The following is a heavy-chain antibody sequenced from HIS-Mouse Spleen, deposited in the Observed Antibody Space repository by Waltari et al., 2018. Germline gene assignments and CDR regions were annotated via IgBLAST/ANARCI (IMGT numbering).Heavy chain of an antibody. J-gene: IGHJ2*01. CDR3: AREIPYSSSWYDWYFDL. CDR2: SYYSGST. V-gene: IGHV4-39*07. CDR1: GGSISSSSYY. D-gene: IGHD6-13*01. Sequence: QLQLQESGPGLVKPSETLSLTCTVSGGSISSSSYYWGWIRQPPGKGLEWFGSSYYSGSTYYNPALTSRVTISVDTAKNQFSLKLGSGTAADTAVYYCAREIPYSSSWYDWYFDLWGRGTLVTVSS.